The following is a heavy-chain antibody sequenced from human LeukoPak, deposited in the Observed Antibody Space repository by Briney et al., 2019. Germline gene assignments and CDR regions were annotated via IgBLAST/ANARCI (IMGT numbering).Heavy chain of an antibody. J-gene: IGHJ4*02. V-gene: IGHV3-23*01. CDR3: AKDKSASIAVDGFDY. Sequence: GGSLRLSCAASGFTFSSYAMSWVRQAPGKGLEWVSAISGSGGITSYADSVKGRFTISRDNSKNTLYLQMNSLRAEDTALYYCAKDKSASIAVDGFDYWGQGTLVTVSS. D-gene: IGHD6-19*01. CDR1: GFTFSSYA. CDR2: ISGSGGIT.